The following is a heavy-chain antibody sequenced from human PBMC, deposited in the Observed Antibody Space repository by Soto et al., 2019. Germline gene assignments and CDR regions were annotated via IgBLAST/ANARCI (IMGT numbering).Heavy chain of an antibody. CDR1: GGSTSGYY. CDR2: IHSSGTT. D-gene: IGHD1-26*01. V-gene: IGHV4-59*01. Sequence: QVQLQESGPGLVKPSETVSVTCIVSGGSTSGYYWPWIRQSPGKGLEWIGYIHSSGTTTYNPSLKSRVTISIDTSKNQVYLRVTSVTAADTAIYYWARHKKWAEQGWFDPWGQGTQVTVSS. CDR3: ARHKKWAEQGWFDP. J-gene: IGHJ5*02.